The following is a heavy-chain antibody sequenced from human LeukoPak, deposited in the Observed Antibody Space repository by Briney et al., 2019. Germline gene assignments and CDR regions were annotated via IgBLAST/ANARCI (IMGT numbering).Heavy chain of an antibody. V-gene: IGHV1-24*01. CDR2: FDPEDGET. CDR3: ATDFEGVSGGSCYGY. D-gene: IGHD2-15*01. J-gene: IGHJ4*02. CDR1: GYTLTELS. Sequence: GASVKVSCKVSGYTLTELSMHWVRQAPGKGLEWMGGFDPEDGETIYAQKFQGRVTMTEDTSTDTAYMELSSLRSEDTAVYYCATDFEGVSGGSCYGYWGQGTLVTVSS.